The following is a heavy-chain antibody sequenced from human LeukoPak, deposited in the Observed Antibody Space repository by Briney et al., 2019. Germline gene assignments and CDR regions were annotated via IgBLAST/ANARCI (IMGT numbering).Heavy chain of an antibody. J-gene: IGHJ4*02. Sequence: SETLSLTCTVSGGSISSSSYYWGWIRQPPGKGLEWIGSIYYSGSTYYNPSLKSRVTISVDTSKNQFSLKLSSVTAADTAVYYCARRYFDWLPRVWGQGTLVTVSS. CDR2: IYYSGST. CDR3: ARRYFDWLPRV. V-gene: IGHV4-39*07. CDR1: GGSISSSSYY. D-gene: IGHD3-9*01.